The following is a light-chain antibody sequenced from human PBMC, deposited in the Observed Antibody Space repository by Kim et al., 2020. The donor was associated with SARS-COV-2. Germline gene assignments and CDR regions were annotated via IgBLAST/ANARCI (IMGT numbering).Light chain of an antibody. CDR1: QTIGKS. CDR2: DAS. CDR3: QQSFTTPLT. J-gene: IGKJ5*01. V-gene: IGKV1-39*01. Sequence: QMTQSPSQLSASIGDTVTMTCRASQTIGKSVNWYQQKPGRAPNIVIFDASSLETGVPSRFSGSVSGVDFTLTISSLQPDDLGTYYCQQSFTTPLTFGQGTRLEIK.